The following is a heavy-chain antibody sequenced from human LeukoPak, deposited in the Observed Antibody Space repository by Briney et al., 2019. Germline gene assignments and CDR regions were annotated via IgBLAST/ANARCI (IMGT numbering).Heavy chain of an antibody. CDR2: MYYSGTT. Sequence: SETLSLTCGVSGGSISSSSYLWGCIRQPPEKGLEWIGSMYYSGTTYYNPSLKSRVTMSVDTSNNQFSLKLSSVTATDTAVYYCARLRGTTIFGVVILDYYMDVWGKGTTVTVSS. J-gene: IGHJ6*03. CDR3: ARLRGTTIFGVVILDYYMDV. D-gene: IGHD3-3*01. V-gene: IGHV4-39*01. CDR1: GGSISSSSYL.